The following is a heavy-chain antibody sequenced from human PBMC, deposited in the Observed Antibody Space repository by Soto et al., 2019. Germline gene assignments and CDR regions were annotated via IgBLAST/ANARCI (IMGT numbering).Heavy chain of an antibody. V-gene: IGHV3-23*01. Sequence: GGSLRLSCAASGFTFSSYAMSWVRQAPGKGLEWVSAISGSGGSTYYADSVKGRFTISRDNSKNTLYLQMNSLRAEDTAVYYCAKEGGTYDFWSGYVEYFQHWGQGTLVTVSS. D-gene: IGHD3-3*01. CDR2: ISGSGGST. CDR1: GFTFSSYA. CDR3: AKEGGTYDFWSGYVEYFQH. J-gene: IGHJ1*01.